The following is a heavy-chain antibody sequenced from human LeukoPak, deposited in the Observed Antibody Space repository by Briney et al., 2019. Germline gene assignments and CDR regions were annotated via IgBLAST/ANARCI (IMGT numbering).Heavy chain of an antibody. CDR3: ARGLCSGGSCYSRFLDAFDI. Sequence: SGGSLRLSCAASGFTFSSYSMNWVRQAPGKGLEWVSSISSSSSYIYYADSVKGRFTISRDNAKNSLYLQMNSLRAEDTAVYYCARGLCSGGSCYSRFLDAFDIWGQGTMVTVSS. J-gene: IGHJ3*02. CDR1: GFTFSSYS. V-gene: IGHV3-21*01. CDR2: ISSSSSYI. D-gene: IGHD2-15*01.